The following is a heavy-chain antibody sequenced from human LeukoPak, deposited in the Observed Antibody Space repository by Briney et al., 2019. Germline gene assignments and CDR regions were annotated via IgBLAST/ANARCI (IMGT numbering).Heavy chain of an antibody. CDR3: ARVNGEIDF. CDR1: GESFTNYY. Sequence: SETLSLTCAVYGESFTNYYWSWIRQPPGKGLEWIGEINHSGSTNYNPSLKSRVTMSVDTSKNQFSLKLSSMTAADTAVYYCARVNGEIDFWGQGTLVTVSS. CDR2: INHSGST. V-gene: IGHV4-34*01. D-gene: IGHD4-17*01. J-gene: IGHJ4*02.